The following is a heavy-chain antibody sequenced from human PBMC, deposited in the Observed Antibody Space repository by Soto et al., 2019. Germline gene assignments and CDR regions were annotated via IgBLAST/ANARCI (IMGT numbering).Heavy chain of an antibody. CDR2: VSGGGGDT. D-gene: IGHD6-6*01. V-gene: IGHV3-23*01. CDR1: GFTFSSYA. CDR3: AKDPRILEDGTSWVPTFEY. J-gene: IGHJ4*02. Sequence: PGGSLRLSCAASGFTFSSYAMSWVRQAPGKGLEWVSVVSGGGGDTYYADSVKGRFTISRDNSKNTLYLQMDSLRAEDTAVYYCAKDPRILEDGTSWVPTFEYWGQGP.